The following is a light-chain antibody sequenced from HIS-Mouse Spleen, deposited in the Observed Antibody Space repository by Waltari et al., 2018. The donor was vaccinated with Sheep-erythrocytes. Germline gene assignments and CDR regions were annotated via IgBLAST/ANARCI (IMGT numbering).Light chain of an antibody. CDR2: GNS. V-gene: IGLV1-40*01. CDR3: QSYDSSLSAVV. J-gene: IGLJ2*01. CDR1: SSNIGAGYD. Sequence: QSVLTQPPSVSGAPGQRVTISCTGSSSNIGAGYDVHWYQQLPGTAPKLLIYGNSNRQSGVPDRFSGSKSGTSASLAITGLQAEDEADYYCQSYDSSLSAVVFGGGTKLTVL.